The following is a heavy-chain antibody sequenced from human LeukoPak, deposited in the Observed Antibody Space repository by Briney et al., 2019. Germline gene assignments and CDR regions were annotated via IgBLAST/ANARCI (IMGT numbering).Heavy chain of an antibody. D-gene: IGHD6-19*01. Sequence: GGSLRLSCAASGFTFSTYVVNWVRQAPGKGLEWVSAISGSGGSTYYADSVKGRFTISRDNSKNTLYLQMNSLRAEDTAVYYCAKFTHSSGWYYFDYWGQGTLVTVSS. V-gene: IGHV3-23*01. CDR2: ISGSGGST. CDR3: AKFTHSSGWYYFDY. J-gene: IGHJ4*02. CDR1: GFTFSTYV.